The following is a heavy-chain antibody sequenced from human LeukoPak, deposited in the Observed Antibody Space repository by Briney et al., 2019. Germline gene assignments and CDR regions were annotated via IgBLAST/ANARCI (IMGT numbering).Heavy chain of an antibody. V-gene: IGHV4-4*07. J-gene: IGHJ4*02. D-gene: IGHD2-8*01. CDR3: ARGNGYFDY. Sequence: SETLSLTCSVSGAFISTYYWSWIRQPAGKGLEWIGRIYTSGSSGSTNYNPSLKSRVTMSVDTSKNQFSLKLSSVTAADTAEYYCARGNGYFDYWGQGTLVPVSS. CDR2: IYTSGSSGST. CDR1: GAFISTYY.